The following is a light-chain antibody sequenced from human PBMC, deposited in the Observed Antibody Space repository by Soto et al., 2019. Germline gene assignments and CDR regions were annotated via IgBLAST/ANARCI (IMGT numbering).Light chain of an antibody. V-gene: IGKV3-15*01. CDR1: QSISGA. Sequence: EIVMTQSPATLSVSPGGRATLSCRASQSISGALAWYQQKPGQAPRFLIYGASTRATTFPARFSGSGSGTDFTLTISSLQSEDFAVYYCQQYNNWPWTFGQGTKVDIK. CDR3: QQYNNWPWT. CDR2: GAS. J-gene: IGKJ1*01.